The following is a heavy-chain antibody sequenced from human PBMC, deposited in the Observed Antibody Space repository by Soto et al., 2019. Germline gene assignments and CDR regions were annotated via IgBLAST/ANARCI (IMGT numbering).Heavy chain of an antibody. D-gene: IGHD3-16*02. CDR1: GFTVSSNY. CDR3: AGHYDYIWGSYRHPPDY. J-gene: IGHJ4*02. Sequence: EVQLVESGGGLVQPGGSLRLSCAASGFTVSSNYMSWVRQAPGKGLEWVSVIYSGGSTYYADSVKGRFTISRDNSKNTLYLQMNSLRAEDTAVYYCAGHYDYIWGSYRHPPDYWGQGTLVTVSS. V-gene: IGHV3-66*04. CDR2: IYSGGST.